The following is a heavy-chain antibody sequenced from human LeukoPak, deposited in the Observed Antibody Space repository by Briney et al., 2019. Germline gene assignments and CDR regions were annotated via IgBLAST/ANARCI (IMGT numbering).Heavy chain of an antibody. Sequence: KTSETLSLTCTVSGGSISSYYWSWIRQPPGKGLEWIGYIYYSGSTNYNPSLKSRVTISVDTSKNQFSLKLSSATAADTAVYYCARHSYSSSWYGKNYYYYGMDVWGQGTTVTVSS. CDR3: ARHSYSSSWYGKNYYYYGMDV. J-gene: IGHJ6*02. CDR1: GGSISSYY. V-gene: IGHV4-59*08. CDR2: IYYSGST. D-gene: IGHD6-13*01.